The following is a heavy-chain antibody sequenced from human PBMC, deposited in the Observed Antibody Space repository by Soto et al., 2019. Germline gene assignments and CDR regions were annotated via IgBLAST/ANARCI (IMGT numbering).Heavy chain of an antibody. CDR3: AREGIAVAGRDNYYYYYGMDV. CDR2: ISSSSSTI. D-gene: IGHD6-19*01. CDR1: GFTFSSYS. Sequence: PGGSLRLSCAASGFTFSSYSMNWVRQAPGKGLEWVSYISSSSSTIYYADSVKGRFTISRDNAKNSLYLQMNSLRDEDTAVYYCAREGIAVAGRDNYYYYYGMDVWGQGTTVTVSS. J-gene: IGHJ6*02. V-gene: IGHV3-48*02.